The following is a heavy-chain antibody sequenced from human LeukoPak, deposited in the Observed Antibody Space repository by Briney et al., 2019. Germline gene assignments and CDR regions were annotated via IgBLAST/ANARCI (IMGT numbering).Heavy chain of an antibody. D-gene: IGHD6-19*01. CDR3: AGEIAVAGGAEYFQH. V-gene: IGHV3-48*01. Sequence: GGSLRLSCAASGFTFNSYGMHWVRQAPGKGLEWVSYISSSSSTIYYADSVKGRFTISRDNAKNSLYLQMNSLRAEDTAVYYCAGEIAVAGGAEYFQHWGQGTLVTVSS. CDR2: ISSSSSTI. CDR1: GFTFNSYG. J-gene: IGHJ1*01.